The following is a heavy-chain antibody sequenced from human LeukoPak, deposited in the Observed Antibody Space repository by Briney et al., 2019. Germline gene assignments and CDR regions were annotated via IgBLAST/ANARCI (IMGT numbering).Heavy chain of an antibody. Sequence: TLSLTCSVYGGSFSGFYWNWLRQPPGKGLEWIGEINHSGSTHYSPSLTSRLSISVDPSKNQFSLKLSSVTAADTAVYYCARGGGYCTNNVCPPWFDPWGQGALVTVSS. CDR2: INHSGST. J-gene: IGHJ5*02. CDR3: ARGGGYCTNNVCPPWFDP. D-gene: IGHD2-8*01. V-gene: IGHV4-34*01. CDR1: GGSFSGFY.